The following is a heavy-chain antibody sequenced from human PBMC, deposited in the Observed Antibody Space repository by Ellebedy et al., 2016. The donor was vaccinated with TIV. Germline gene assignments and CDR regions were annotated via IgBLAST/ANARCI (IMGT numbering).Heavy chain of an antibody. V-gene: IGHV3-21*01. D-gene: IGHD3-3*01. CDR3: ARDGHTIFGDDAFDI. CDR2: ISSSSSYI. J-gene: IGHJ3*02. Sequence: GESLKISXAASGFTFSSYSMNWVRQAPGKGLEWVSSISSSSSYIYYADSVKGRFTISRDNAKNPLYLQMNSLRAEDTAVYYCARDGHTIFGDDAFDIWGQGTMVTVSS. CDR1: GFTFSSYS.